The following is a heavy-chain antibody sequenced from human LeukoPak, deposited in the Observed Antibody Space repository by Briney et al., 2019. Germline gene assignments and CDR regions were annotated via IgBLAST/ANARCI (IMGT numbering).Heavy chain of an antibody. CDR2: ISAYNGNT. J-gene: IGHJ4*02. CDR3: ASVYCGGDCYPDY. D-gene: IGHD2-21*02. Sequence: ASVKVSCKAFGYTFTSYGISWVRQAPGQGLEWMGWISAYNGNTNYAQKLQGRVTMTTDTTTSTAYMELRSLRSDDTAVYYCASVYCGGDCYPDYWGQGTLVTVSS. CDR1: GYTFTSYG. V-gene: IGHV1-18*01.